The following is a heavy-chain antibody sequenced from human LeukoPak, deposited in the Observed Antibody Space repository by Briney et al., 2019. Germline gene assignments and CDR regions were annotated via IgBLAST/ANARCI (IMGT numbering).Heavy chain of an antibody. Sequence: SVKVSCKASGGTFSSYAISWVRQAPGQGLEWMGGIIPIFGTANYAQKFQGRVTITTDESTSTAYMELSSLRSEDTAVYYCARGVVPAAIRQDYYYYYMDVWGKGTTVTVSS. V-gene: IGHV1-69*05. CDR3: ARGVVPAAIRQDYYYYYMDV. CDR2: IIPIFGTA. CDR1: GGTFSSYA. J-gene: IGHJ6*03. D-gene: IGHD2-2*02.